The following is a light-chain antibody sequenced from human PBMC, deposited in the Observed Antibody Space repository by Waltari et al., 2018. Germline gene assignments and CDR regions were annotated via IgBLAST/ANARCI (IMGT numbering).Light chain of an antibody. J-gene: IGKJ4*01. CDR2: DAS. CDR1: QDITNY. Sequence: DIQMTELPSALSASVGDGVTITCQASQDITNYLNWYQQKPGKAPKLLISDASYLETGVPSRFSGSGSGTHFTFTISSLQPEDIATYYCQQYTKFPPSLTFGGGTKVEI. V-gene: IGKV1-33*01. CDR3: QQYTKFPPSLT.